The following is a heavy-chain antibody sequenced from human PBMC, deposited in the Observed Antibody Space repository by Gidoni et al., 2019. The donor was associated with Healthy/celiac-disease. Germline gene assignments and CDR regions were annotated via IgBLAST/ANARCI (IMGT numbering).Heavy chain of an antibody. Sequence: QVQLQESGPGLVKPSQTLSLTCTVSGGSISSGDYYWSWIRQHPGKGLEWIGYIYYSGSTYYKPSLKSRVTISVDTSKNQFSLKLSSVTAADTAVYYCARDRRWLQLSAFDIWGQGTMVTVSS. D-gene: IGHD5-12*01. CDR3: ARDRRWLQLSAFDI. CDR1: GGSISSGDYY. V-gene: IGHV4-31*03. CDR2: IYYSGST. J-gene: IGHJ3*02.